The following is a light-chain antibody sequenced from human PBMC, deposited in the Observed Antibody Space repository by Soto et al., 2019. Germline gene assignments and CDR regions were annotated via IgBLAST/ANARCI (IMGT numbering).Light chain of an antibody. J-gene: IGKJ4*01. V-gene: IGKV3-20*01. CDR3: QQYEKSPLT. CDR2: GAS. CDR1: QILNSSS. Sequence: EIVLTQSPFTLSFSAVEISALSFIAIQILNSSSLAWYQQKPGQAPRVLVYGASHRATGIPDRFSGSGSGTDFTLTVIRLEPEDFAVYYCQQYEKSPLTFGGGTKVDIK.